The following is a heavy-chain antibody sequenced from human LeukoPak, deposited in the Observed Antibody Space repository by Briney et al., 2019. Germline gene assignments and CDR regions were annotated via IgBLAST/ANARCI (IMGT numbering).Heavy chain of an antibody. CDR2: INPNSGGT. Sequence: VASVKVSCKASGGTFSSYAISWVRQAPGQGLEWMGWINPNSGGTNYAQKFQGRVTMTRDTSISTAYMELTSLTSDDTAVYFCARGGGGLAYWGPGTLVTVSS. D-gene: IGHD2-15*01. V-gene: IGHV1-2*02. CDR3: ARGGGGLAY. J-gene: IGHJ4*02. CDR1: GGTFSSYA.